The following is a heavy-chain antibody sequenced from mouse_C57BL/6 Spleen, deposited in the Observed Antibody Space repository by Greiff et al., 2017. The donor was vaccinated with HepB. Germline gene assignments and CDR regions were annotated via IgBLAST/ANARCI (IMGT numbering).Heavy chain of an antibody. D-gene: IGHD2-3*01. Sequence: VQLQQPGAELVKPGASVKLSCKASGYTFTSYWMQWVKQRPGQGLEWIGEIDPSDSYTNYNQKFKGKATLTVDTSSSTAYMQLSSLTSEDSAVYYCARSRDGRYYFDYWGQGTTLTVSS. J-gene: IGHJ2*01. V-gene: IGHV1-50*01. CDR2: IDPSDSYT. CDR1: GYTFTSYW. CDR3: ARSRDGRYYFDY.